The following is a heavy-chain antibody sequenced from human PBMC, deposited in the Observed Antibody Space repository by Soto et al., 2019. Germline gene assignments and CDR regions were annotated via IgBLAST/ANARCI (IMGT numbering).Heavy chain of an antibody. Sequence: ASVKVSCKASGYTFTGYHVHWVRQAPGQGLEWMGWINTNSGDTNYAQKFRGWVTMTRDTSINTAYVELGRLTSDDTAVYYCARWVGASNWFEHWGKGTLVTVS. CDR2: INTNSGDT. V-gene: IGHV1-2*04. D-gene: IGHD1-26*01. J-gene: IGHJ5*02. CDR3: ARWVGASNWFEH. CDR1: GYTFTGYH.